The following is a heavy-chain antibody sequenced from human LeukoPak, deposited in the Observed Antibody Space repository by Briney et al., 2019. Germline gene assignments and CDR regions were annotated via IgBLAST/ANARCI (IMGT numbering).Heavy chain of an antibody. CDR3: AKDYRFSALGGFDF. J-gene: IGHJ4*02. D-gene: IGHD3-10*01. CDR2: VKHDGDT. Sequence: SETLSLTCAVYGASFNTYYWTWIRQSPDKSLEWIGEVKHDGDTNVNPSLRSRVVMSVDASKNQFSLKMTSVTAADTAIYFCAKDYRFSALGGFDFWGPGALVAVSS. CDR1: GASFNTYY. V-gene: IGHV4-34*01.